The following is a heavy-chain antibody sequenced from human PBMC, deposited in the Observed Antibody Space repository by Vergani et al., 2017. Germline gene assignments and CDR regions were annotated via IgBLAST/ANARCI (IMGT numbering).Heavy chain of an antibody. J-gene: IGHJ4*02. V-gene: IGHV4-61*02. CDR1: RDSTSGGRYY. CDR2: IYTSGSA. Sequence: QVQLQESGPGLVKPSQTLSLTCTVSRDSTSGGRYYWSWIRQPAGKGLEWIGRIYTSGSANYNPSLKSRVTISVNTSKNQFSLNLSSVTAADTAVYYCARSSMGTTVFDYWGQGILVTVSS. CDR3: ARSSMGTTVFDY. D-gene: IGHD1-26*01.